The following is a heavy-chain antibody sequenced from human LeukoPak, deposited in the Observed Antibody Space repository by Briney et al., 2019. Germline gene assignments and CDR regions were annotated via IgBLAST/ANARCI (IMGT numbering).Heavy chain of an antibody. CDR2: IRYDGRNK. J-gene: IGHJ4*02. CDR3: ARSLFYYYGSGRFFDY. CDR1: GFTFNNYG. D-gene: IGHD3-10*01. Sequence: GGSLRLSCAASGFTFNNYGMHWVRQAPGKGLEWVAFIRYDGRNKYYADSVKGRFTISRDNAKNSLYLQMNSLRAEDTAVYYCARSLFYYYGSGRFFDYWGQGTLVTVSS. V-gene: IGHV3-30*02.